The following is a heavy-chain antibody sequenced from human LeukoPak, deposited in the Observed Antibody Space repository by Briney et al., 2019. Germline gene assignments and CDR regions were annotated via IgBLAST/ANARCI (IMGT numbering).Heavy chain of an antibody. CDR1: GGSISSYY. V-gene: IGHV4-59*01. CDR3: ARSMGPFDY. J-gene: IGHJ4*02. CDR2: IYYGGST. D-gene: IGHD5-24*01. Sequence: PSETLSLTCTVSGGSISSYYWSWIRQPPGKGLEWIGYIYYGGSTNYNPSLKSRVTISVDTSKNQLSLKLSSVTAADTAVYYCARSMGPFDYWGQGTLVTVSS.